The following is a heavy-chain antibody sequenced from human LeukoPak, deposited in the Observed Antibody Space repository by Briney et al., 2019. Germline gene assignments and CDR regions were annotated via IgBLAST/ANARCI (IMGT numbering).Heavy chain of an antibody. CDR2: IYTSGST. J-gene: IGHJ4*02. D-gene: IGHD1-1*01. CDR3: ARDAKTGTTDY. CDR1: GGSISSYY. Sequence: SETLSLTCTVSGGSISSYYWSWIWQRQGQGLEWIGRIYTSGSTNYNPSLKSRVTMSVDTSKNQFSLKLSSVTAADTAVYYCARDAKTGTTDYWGQGTLVTVYS. V-gene: IGHV4-4*07.